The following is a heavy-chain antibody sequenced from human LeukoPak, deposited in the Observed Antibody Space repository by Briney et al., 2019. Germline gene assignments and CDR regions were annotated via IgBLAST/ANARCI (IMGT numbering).Heavy chain of an antibody. CDR2: ISSSSSYI. CDR1: GFTFSSYS. J-gene: IGHJ4*02. D-gene: IGHD6-19*01. Sequence: GGSLRLSCAASGFTFSSYSMNWVRQAPGKGLEWVSYISSSSSYIYADSVKGRFTISRDNAKNSLYLQMNSLRAEDTAVYYCARDVSGWYYFDYWGQGTLVTVSS. CDR3: ARDVSGWYYFDY. V-gene: IGHV3-21*01.